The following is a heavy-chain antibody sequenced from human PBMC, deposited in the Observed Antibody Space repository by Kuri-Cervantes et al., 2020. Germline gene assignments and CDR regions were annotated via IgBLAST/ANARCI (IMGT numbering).Heavy chain of an antibody. CDR2: ITPFNGNT. CDR1: GYTFIDYY. V-gene: IGHV1-8*02. CDR3: ARGPGYCSGGSCYPFDY. Sequence: ASVKVSCKSSGYTFIDYYMHWVRQAPGQALEWMGWITPFNGNTNYAQKFQGRVTMTRNTSISTAYMELSSLRSEDTAVYYCARGPGYCSGGSCYPFDYWGQGTLVTVSS. D-gene: IGHD2-15*01. J-gene: IGHJ4*02.